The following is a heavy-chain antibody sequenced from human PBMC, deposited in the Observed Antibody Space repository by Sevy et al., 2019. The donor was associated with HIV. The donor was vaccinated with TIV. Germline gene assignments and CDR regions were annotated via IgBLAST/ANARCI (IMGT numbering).Heavy chain of an antibody. CDR1: GFTFSDYY. J-gene: IGHJ4*02. CDR3: ARAGDWEPFFDY. Sequence: GGSLRLSCAVSGFTFSDYYMSWIRQAPEKGLEWLSYFSSSGSTIYYADSVKGRFTMSRDNAKNALCLQMSSLRAEDTAFYYCARAGDWEPFFDYWGQGTLVTVSS. D-gene: IGHD1-26*01. CDR2: FSSSGSTI. V-gene: IGHV3-11*01.